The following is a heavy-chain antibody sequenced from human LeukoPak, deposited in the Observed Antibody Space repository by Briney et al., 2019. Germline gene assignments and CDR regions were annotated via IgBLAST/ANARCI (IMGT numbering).Heavy chain of an antibody. D-gene: IGHD3-9*01. CDR3: ARVGVRYDILTGYYIGAWFDY. CDR1: GGSTGSGSHY. V-gene: IGHV4-61*03. J-gene: IGHJ4*02. CDR2: IYYSGST. Sequence: SETLSLTCTVSGGSTGSGSHYWGWIRQSPGKGLEWIGYIYYSGSTNYNPSLKSRVTISTDTSKSHFSLNLSSVTAADTAIYYCARVGVRYDILTGYYIGAWFDYWGQGILVTVSS.